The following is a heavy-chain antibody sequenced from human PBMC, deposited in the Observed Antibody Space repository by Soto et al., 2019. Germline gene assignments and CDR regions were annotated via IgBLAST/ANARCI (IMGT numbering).Heavy chain of an antibody. D-gene: IGHD4-17*01. Sequence: QVQLQESGPGLVRPSGTLSLTCAVSGGSISSSSWWSWVRQPPGKGLEWIGEIYHCGSTNYNPSLKSPVTISVDKSKNQFSLKLNSVTAADTAVYYCARKDYGDYRWFDPWGQGTLVTVSS. CDR1: GGSISSSSW. CDR3: ARKDYGDYRWFDP. J-gene: IGHJ5*02. CDR2: IYHCGST. V-gene: IGHV4-4*02.